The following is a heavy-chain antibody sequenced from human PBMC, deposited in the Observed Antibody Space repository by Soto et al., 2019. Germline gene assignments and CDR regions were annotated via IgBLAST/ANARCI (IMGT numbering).Heavy chain of an antibody. CDR2: ISSSSSYI. CDR3: ASNSFSDCTNGVCYLGNSYYYYSMGF. J-gene: IGHJ6*02. D-gene: IGHD2-8*01. Sequence: PGRSLRLSCAASGFTFSSYSMNWVRQAPGKGLEWVSSISSSSSYIYYADSVKGRFTISRDNAKNSLYLQMNSLRAEDTAVYYGASNSFSDCTNGVCYLGNSYYYYSMGFRGLGTTNTVSS. V-gene: IGHV3-21*01. CDR1: GFTFSSYS.